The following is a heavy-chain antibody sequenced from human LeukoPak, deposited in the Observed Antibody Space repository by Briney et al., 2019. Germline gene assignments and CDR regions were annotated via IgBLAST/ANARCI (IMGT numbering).Heavy chain of an antibody. Sequence: ASVKVSCKASGYTFTSYYMHWVRQAPGQGLEWMGIINPSGGSTSYAQKFQGRVTMTRDTSKNQFSLKLSSVTAADTAVYYCARLPTYDYSNYGAGGWFDPWGQGTLVTVSS. CDR3: ARLPTYDYSNYGAGGWFDP. J-gene: IGHJ5*02. V-gene: IGHV1-46*01. CDR2: INPSGGST. D-gene: IGHD4-11*01. CDR1: GYTFTSYY.